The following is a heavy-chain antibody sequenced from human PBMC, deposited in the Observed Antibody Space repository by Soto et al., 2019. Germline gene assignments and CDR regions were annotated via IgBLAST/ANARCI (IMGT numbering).Heavy chain of an antibody. CDR3: ARDTQGDFWSGYYRDY. J-gene: IGHJ4*02. D-gene: IGHD3-3*01. Sequence: PGGSLRLSCTASGFTFSSYSMNWVRQVPGKGLEWVSYISSSSSTIYYADSVKGQFTISRDNAKNSLYLQMNSLRDEDTAVYYYARDTQGDFWSGYYRDYWGQGTLVTVSS. CDR2: ISSSSSTI. V-gene: IGHV3-48*02. CDR1: GFTFSSYS.